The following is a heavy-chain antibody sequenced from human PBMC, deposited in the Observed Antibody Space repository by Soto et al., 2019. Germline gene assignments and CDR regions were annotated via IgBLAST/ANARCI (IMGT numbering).Heavy chain of an antibody. CDR3: ARERGVMTTVKENAFDI. CDR2: ISSSGSTI. D-gene: IGHD4-17*01. CDR1: GFTFSDYY. V-gene: IGHV3-11*01. Sequence: GGSLRLSCAASGFTFSDYYMSWIRQAPGKGLEWVSYISSSGSTIYYADSVKGRFTISRDNAKNSLYLQMNSLRAEDTAVYYCARERGVMTTVKENAFDIWGQGTMVTVSS. J-gene: IGHJ3*02.